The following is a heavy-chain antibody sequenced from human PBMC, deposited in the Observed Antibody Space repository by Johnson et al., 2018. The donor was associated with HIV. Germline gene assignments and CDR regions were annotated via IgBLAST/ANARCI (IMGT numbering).Heavy chain of an antibody. CDR3: ARAGGVFATASHDAFDI. D-gene: IGHD2-21*01. J-gene: IGHJ3*02. CDR1: GFTFSSYA. V-gene: IGHV3-30*04. Sequence: QVQLVESRGGVVQPGRSLRLSCAASGFTFSSYAMHWVRQAPGKGLEWVAVISYDGSNKYYADSVKGRFTISRDNSKNTLYLQMNSLRAGDPAVYYCARAGGVFATASHDAFDIWGQGTMVTVSS. CDR2: ISYDGSNK.